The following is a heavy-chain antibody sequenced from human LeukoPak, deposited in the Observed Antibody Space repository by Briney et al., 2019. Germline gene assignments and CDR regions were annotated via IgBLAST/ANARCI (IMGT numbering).Heavy chain of an antibody. CDR3: ARDGEYQLLHPYYYYMDV. D-gene: IGHD2-2*01. CDR2: IIPIFGTA. Sequence: GSSVKVSCKASGGTFSSYAISWVRQAPGQGLEWMGGIIPIFGTANYAQKFQGRVTITADESTSTAYMELSSLRSEDTAVYYCARDGEYQLLHPYYYYMDVWGKGTTVTVSS. J-gene: IGHJ6*03. V-gene: IGHV1-69*01. CDR1: GGTFSSYA.